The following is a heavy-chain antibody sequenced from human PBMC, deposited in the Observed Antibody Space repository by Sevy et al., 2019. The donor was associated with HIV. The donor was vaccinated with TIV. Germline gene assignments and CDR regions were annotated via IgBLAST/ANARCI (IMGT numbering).Heavy chain of an antibody. CDR1: GFTFSSYA. J-gene: IGHJ6*02. CDR2: ISSSGRST. CDR3: AKGYCSGGSCPRDYYYYGMDV. D-gene: IGHD2-15*01. V-gene: IGHV3-23*01. Sequence: GGSLRPSCAASGFTFSSYAMNWVRQAPGKGLEWVSSISSSGRSTYYADSVEGRFTISRDNSENTLYLQMNSLRADDTAVYYCAKGYCSGGSCPRDYYYYGMDVWGQGTTVTVSS.